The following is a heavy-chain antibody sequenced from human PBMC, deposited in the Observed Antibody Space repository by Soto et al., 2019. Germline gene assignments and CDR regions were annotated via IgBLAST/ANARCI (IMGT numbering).Heavy chain of an antibody. V-gene: IGHV3-48*02. J-gene: IGHJ4*02. Sequence: EVQLVESGGGLVQPGGSLRLSCAASGFTFSSYSMNWVRQAPGKGLEWVSYISSSSSTIYYADSVKGRFTISRDNAKNSLYLQMNSLRDEDTGVYYCARVMEYYDFWSGYYGKGGIDYWGQGTLVTVSS. D-gene: IGHD3-3*01. CDR3: ARVMEYYDFWSGYYGKGGIDY. CDR1: GFTFSSYS. CDR2: ISSSSSTI.